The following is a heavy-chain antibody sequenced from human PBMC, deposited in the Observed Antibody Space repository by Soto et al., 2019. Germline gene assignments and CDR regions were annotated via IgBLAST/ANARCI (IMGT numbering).Heavy chain of an antibody. J-gene: IGHJ5*02. D-gene: IGHD3-10*01. V-gene: IGHV3-23*01. Sequence: EVQLLESGGGLVQPGGSLRLSCVVSGFTFSNYAMSWVRQAPGKGLQWVSVISGSGIATYYTDSVKGRFTISRDNAKNSLYLQMNSLRAEDTAVYYCARGSLRFDPWGQGTLVTVSS. CDR2: ISGSGIAT. CDR1: GFTFSNYA. CDR3: ARGSLRFDP.